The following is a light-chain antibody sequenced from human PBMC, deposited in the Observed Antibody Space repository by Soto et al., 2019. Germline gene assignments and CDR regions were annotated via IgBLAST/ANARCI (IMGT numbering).Light chain of an antibody. V-gene: IGKV1-39*01. CDR2: AAS. CDR3: QQSYSTQIT. Sequence: DIQMTQSPSSLSASAGDRVTITCRASQSISSYLNWYQQKPGKAPKLLIYAASSLQSGVPSRFSGSGSGTDFTLTISSLQPEDFATYYCQQSYSTQITFGQGTRLEIK. J-gene: IGKJ5*01. CDR1: QSISSY.